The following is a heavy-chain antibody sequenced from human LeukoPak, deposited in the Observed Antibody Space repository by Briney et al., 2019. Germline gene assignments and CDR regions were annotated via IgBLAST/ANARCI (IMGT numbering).Heavy chain of an antibody. V-gene: IGHV3-23*01. CDR1: GFTFSSYA. CDR2: ISGSGGST. Sequence: PGGSLRLSCAASGFTFSSYAMSWVRQAPGKGLEWVSAISGSGGSTYYADSVKGRFTISRDNSKNTLYLQMNSLGAEDTAVYYCASADVYSSYYYYGMDVWGQGTTVTVSS. CDR3: ASADVYSSYYYYGMDV. J-gene: IGHJ6*02. D-gene: IGHD4-11*01.